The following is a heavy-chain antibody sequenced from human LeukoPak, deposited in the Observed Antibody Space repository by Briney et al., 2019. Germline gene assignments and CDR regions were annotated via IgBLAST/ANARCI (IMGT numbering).Heavy chain of an antibody. CDR2: ISYSGST. V-gene: IGHV4-59*01. Sequence: SGTLSLTCTVPGGSISSYYWSWIRQPPGKGLEWIGYISYSGSTNYNPSLKSRVTISVDTSKNQFSLKVRSVTAADTAVYYCARGEGTVVTLDYWGQGTLVTVSS. CDR3: ARGEGTVVTLDY. CDR1: GGSISSYY. J-gene: IGHJ4*02. D-gene: IGHD4-23*01.